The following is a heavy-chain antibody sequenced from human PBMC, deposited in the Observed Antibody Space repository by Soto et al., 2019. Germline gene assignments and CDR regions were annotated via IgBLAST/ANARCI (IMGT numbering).Heavy chain of an antibody. J-gene: IGHJ6*03. CDR3: VNGEIEVRVVIKGPDYYYFMDV. CDR1: GFTFRSYA. CDR2: ISDSGSRT. D-gene: IGHD3-10*01. Sequence: GGSLRLSCVGSGFTFRSYAMSWVRQAPGKGLEWVSGISDSGSRTYYADSVKGRFTISRDNSKNTLFLQMNSLRVEDTAVYYCVNGEIEVRVVIKGPDYYYFMDVWGEGTTVTVSS. V-gene: IGHV3-23*01.